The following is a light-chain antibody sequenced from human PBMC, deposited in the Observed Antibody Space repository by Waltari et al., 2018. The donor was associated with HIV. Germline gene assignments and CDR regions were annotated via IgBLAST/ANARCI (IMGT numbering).Light chain of an antibody. CDR1: QSVLYSSNNKNY. Sequence: DIVMTQSPDSLAVSLGERATINCKSSQSVLYSSNNKNYLAWYQQKPGQPPKPLISLASTRESGVPDRFSGSGSVTYFTLTISSLQAEDVAVYYCQQYYSTPPTLSRTFGGVTKVEIK. J-gene: IGKJ4*01. CDR3: QQYYSTPPTLSRT. CDR2: LAS. V-gene: IGKV4-1*01.